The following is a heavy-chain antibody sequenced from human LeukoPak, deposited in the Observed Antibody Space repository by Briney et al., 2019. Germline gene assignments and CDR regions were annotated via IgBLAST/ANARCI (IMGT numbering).Heavy chain of an antibody. D-gene: IGHD4-23*01. CDR2: IYYTGGT. Sequence: PSETLSLTCTVSGGSFTSSYWSWIRQPPGKGLEWIGYIYYTGGTNYNPSLKSRVTISVDPSKNQFSLKLSSVTAADTAVYYCARDPDYGGSRGVFDIWGQGTMVTVSS. CDR1: GGSFTSSY. J-gene: IGHJ3*02. V-gene: IGHV4-59*01. CDR3: ARDPDYGGSRGVFDI.